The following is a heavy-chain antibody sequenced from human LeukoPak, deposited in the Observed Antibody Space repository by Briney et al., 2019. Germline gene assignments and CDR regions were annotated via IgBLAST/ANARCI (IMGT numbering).Heavy chain of an antibody. V-gene: IGHV4-39*07. D-gene: IGHD1-26*01. J-gene: IGHJ5*02. CDR1: GGSISRGSYY. CDR3: ARSRAFNSGAFDP. CDR2: VYYTGST. Sequence: SETLSLTCTVSGGSISRGSYYWGWIRQPPGKGLEWIGSVYYTGSTYHNPSLKSRVIIFVDTSKNQFSLRLNSVTAADTAVYYCARSRAFNSGAFDPWGQGSLVTVSS.